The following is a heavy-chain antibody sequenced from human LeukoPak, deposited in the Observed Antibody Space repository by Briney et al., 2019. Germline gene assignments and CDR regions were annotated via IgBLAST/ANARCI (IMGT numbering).Heavy chain of an antibody. Sequence: SETLSLTCTVSGVSVSSTIYYWGWIRQPPGKGLEWLGNIYSGGSTSYNPSLKSRVTISVDTSKNQFSLKLSSVTAADTAVYHCARGGYYYYSMDVWGQGTTVTVSS. V-gene: IGHV4-39*01. CDR2: IYSGGST. CDR3: ARGGYYYYSMDV. J-gene: IGHJ6*02. CDR1: GVSVSSTIYY.